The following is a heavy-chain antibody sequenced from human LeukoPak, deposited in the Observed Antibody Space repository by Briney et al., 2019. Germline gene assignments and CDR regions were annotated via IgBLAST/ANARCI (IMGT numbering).Heavy chain of an antibody. CDR2: ISGDGGTI. J-gene: IGHJ4*02. Sequence: GGSLRLSCAASGFTLRSSAMSWVRQAPGKGLEWVSAISGDGGTISYAASVRGRFTISRDNAKNTLFLQMSSLRAGDTALYYCAKELYGNPSGYWGQGTRVTVYS. V-gene: IGHV3-23*01. D-gene: IGHD2-8*01. CDR3: AKELYGNPSGY. CDR1: GFTLRSSA.